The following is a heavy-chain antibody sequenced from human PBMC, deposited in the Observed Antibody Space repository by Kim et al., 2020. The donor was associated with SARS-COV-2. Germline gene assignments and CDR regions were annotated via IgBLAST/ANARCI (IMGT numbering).Heavy chain of an antibody. V-gene: IGHV4-61*02. CDR3: ARDTYYYETST. CDR2: IYTSGST. J-gene: IGHJ4*02. Sequence: SETLSLTCTVSGGSISGGRYYWSWIRQPAGKGLEWIGRIYTSGSTDYNPSLNSRTTISVDTSKNQFSLKLGSVTAADTAVYYCARDTYYYETSTWGQGTLVTVSS. D-gene: IGHD3-22*01. CDR1: GGSISGGRYY.